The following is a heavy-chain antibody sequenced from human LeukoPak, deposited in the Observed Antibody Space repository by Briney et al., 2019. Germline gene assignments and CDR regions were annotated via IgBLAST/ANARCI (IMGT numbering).Heavy chain of an antibody. D-gene: IGHD2-8*02. V-gene: IGHV4-4*07. CDR2: IHTSGTT. Sequence: PSETLSLTCTVSGGSMSSYYWSLIRQSAGTGLEWLGRIHTSGTTWYNPSLKSRVTLSVDASKNQFSLQLNSVAPEDTAVYYCARTTGHFDYWGQGTLVTVSS. J-gene: IGHJ4*02. CDR1: GGSMSSYY. CDR3: ARTTGHFDY.